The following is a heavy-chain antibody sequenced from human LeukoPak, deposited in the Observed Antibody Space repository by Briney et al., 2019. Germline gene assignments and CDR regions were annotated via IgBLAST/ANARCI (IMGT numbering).Heavy chain of an antibody. J-gene: IGHJ3*02. Sequence: SQTLSLTCAISGDSISSNSAAWNWLRQSPSRGLEWLGRTYYRSKWYNDYAVSVKTRITIKPDTSKNQFSLQLNSVTPEDTAVYYYARGAVLDPGAFDIWGQGTKVTVSS. D-gene: IGHD3/OR15-3a*01. CDR3: ARGAVLDPGAFDI. CDR2: TYYRSKWYN. CDR1: GDSISSNSAA. V-gene: IGHV6-1*01.